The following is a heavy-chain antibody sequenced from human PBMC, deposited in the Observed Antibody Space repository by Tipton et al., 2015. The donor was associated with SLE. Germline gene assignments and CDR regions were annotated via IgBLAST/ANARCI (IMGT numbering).Heavy chain of an antibody. Sequence: TLSLTCTVSGGSVSSGYYWGWIRQPPGKGLEWIGSIYHSGSTYYNPSLKSRVTISVDTSKNQFSLKLSSVTAADTAVYYCARDKVAVAETFDYWGQGTLVTVSS. J-gene: IGHJ4*02. CDR2: IYHSGST. D-gene: IGHD6-19*01. CDR3: ARDKVAVAETFDY. CDR1: GGSVSSGYY. V-gene: IGHV4-38-2*02.